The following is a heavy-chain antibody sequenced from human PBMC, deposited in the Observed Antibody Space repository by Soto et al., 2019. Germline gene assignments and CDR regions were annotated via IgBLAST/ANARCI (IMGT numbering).Heavy chain of an antibody. D-gene: IGHD2-2*02. J-gene: IGHJ6*02. V-gene: IGHV1-69*06. CDR2: IIPIFGTA. CDR3: ARLGGYCSSTSCYRDYYYYYGMDV. Sequence: SVKVSCKASGGTFSSYAISWVRQAPGQGLEWMRGIIPIFGTANYAQKFQGRVTITADKSTSTAYMELSSLRSEDTAVYYCARLGGYCSSTSCYRDYYYYYGMDVWGQGTTVTVSS. CDR1: GGTFSSYA.